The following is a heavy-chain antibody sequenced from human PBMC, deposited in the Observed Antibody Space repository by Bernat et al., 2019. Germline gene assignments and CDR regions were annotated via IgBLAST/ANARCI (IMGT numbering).Heavy chain of an antibody. D-gene: IGHD3-3*01. CDR3: ARDLLIFRVAHIFDY. V-gene: IGHV1-69*04. Sequence: QVQLVQSGAEVKKPGSSVKVSCKASGGTFSSYAISWVRQAPGQGLEWMGRIIPILGIANYAQKFQGRVTITADKSTSTAYMELSSLRSEDTAVYYCARDLLIFRVAHIFDYWGQGTLVTVSS. CDR2: IIPILGIA. CDR1: GGTFSSYA. J-gene: IGHJ4*02.